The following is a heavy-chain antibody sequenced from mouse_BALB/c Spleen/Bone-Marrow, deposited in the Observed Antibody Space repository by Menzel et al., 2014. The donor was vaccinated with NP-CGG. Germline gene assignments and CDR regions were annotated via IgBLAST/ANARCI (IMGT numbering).Heavy chain of an antibody. D-gene: IGHD1-3*01. CDR2: IDPHDSET. V-gene: IGHV1-74*04. J-gene: IGHJ4*01. CDR1: GYMFTSYW. CDR3: ARCYIRYYVMES. Sequence: VQLQESGAELVRPGASVKPSCKASGYMFTSYWMNWVKQRPEQGLEWIGRIDPHDSETHYNQKFKDKAILTVDKSSNTAYMQLSSLTSEDSAVYYCARCYIRYYVMESWGQGTSVTVSS.